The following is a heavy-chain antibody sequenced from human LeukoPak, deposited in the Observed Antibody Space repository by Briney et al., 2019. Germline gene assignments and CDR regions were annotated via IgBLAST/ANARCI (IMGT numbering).Heavy chain of an antibody. CDR2: IIPIFGTA. V-gene: IGHV1-69*13. CDR1: GGTFSSYA. CDR3: ARDYGYCSGGSCYSGAFDI. D-gene: IGHD2-15*01. Sequence: ASVKVSCKASGGTFSSYAISWVRQAPGQGLEWMGGIIPIFGTANYAQKFQGRVTSTADESTSTAYMELSSLRYEDTAVYYCARDYGYCSGGSCYSGAFDIWGQGTMVTVSS. J-gene: IGHJ3*02.